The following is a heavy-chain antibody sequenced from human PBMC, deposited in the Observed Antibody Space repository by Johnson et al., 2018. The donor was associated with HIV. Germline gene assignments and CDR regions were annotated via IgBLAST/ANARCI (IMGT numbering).Heavy chain of an antibody. J-gene: IGHJ3*02. CDR3: AKGQVARGPLDI. Sequence: QVQVVESGGGVVQPGRSLRLSCAASGFTLNSYGTHWVRQGPGKGLEWVAGIWYDGSNEYYADSVKGRFTISRDNSKNTLYLKMSSLRADDTAVYYCAKGQVARGPLDIWGQGTMVTVSS. D-gene: IGHD2-15*01. V-gene: IGHV3-33*06. CDR2: IWYDGSNE. CDR1: GFTLNSYG.